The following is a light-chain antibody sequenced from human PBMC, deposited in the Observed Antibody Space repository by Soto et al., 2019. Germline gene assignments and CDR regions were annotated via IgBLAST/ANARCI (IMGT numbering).Light chain of an antibody. V-gene: IGLV2-14*01. CDR3: SSYTSSSTLV. Sequence: QSALTQPASVSGSPGQSITISCTGTSSDIGDYNYVSWYQQHPDKAPKLMIYEVSNRPSGVSNRFSGSKSGNTASLNISGLQAEDEADYYCSSYTSSSTLVFGTGTKLTVL. J-gene: IGLJ1*01. CDR2: EVS. CDR1: SSDIGDYNY.